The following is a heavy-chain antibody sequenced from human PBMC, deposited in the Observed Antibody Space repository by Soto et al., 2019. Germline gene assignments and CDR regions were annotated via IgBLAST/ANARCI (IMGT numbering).Heavy chain of an antibody. V-gene: IGHV3-7*05. CDR2: LKQDGSEK. J-gene: IGHJ6*02. CDR1: GFTFSRDW. Sequence: GGSLRLSCAASGFTFSRDWMSWVRQAPGKGLEWVATLKQDGSEKYYVDSVKGRFTISRGNANNSLYLQMNSLRAEDTAVYYCARANVWGQGTTVTVSS. CDR3: ARANV.